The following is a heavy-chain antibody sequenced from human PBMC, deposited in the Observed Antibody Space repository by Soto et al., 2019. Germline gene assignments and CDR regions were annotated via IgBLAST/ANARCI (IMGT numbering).Heavy chain of an antibody. Sequence: QVQLQESGPGLVKPSGTLSLTCTVSGGSMSSSNWWNWVRQSPGKGLEWIGEAHHSGRTNYNPSLKRRVNISVDKSKNHFSLKLSSVTAADTAVYYCARSEATGLDYWGQGTLVTVSS. CDR1: GGSMSSSNW. D-gene: IGHD1-26*01. CDR3: ARSEATGLDY. V-gene: IGHV4-4*02. J-gene: IGHJ4*02. CDR2: AHHSGRT.